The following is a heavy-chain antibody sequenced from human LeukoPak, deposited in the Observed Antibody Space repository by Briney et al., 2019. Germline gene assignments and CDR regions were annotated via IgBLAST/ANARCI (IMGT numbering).Heavy chain of an antibody. CDR3: ASPPSGRHIRGYCSSTSCLDV. J-gene: IGHJ6*04. CDR2: INHRGST. D-gene: IGHD2-2*01. CDR1: GGSFSGYY. V-gene: IGHV4-34*01. Sequence: PSETLSLTCAVYGGSFSGYYWSWIRQPPGKGLEWIGEINHRGSTNYNPSLKRRVTISVDPSKNQFSLKLSSVTAADPALYYRASPPSGRHIRGYCSSTSCLDVWGKGTTVTVSS.